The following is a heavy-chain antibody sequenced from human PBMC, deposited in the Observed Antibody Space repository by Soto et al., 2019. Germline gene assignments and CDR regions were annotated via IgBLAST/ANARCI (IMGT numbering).Heavy chain of an antibody. CDR3: ARDPAVDYYDSSGLDWFDP. V-gene: IGHV4-34*01. Sequence: SETLSLTCAVYGGSFSGYYWSWIRQPPGKGLEWIGEINHSGSTNYNPSLQGRVTMTTDTSTSTAFMELRSLRSDDTAVYYCARDPAVDYYDSSGLDWFDPWGQGTLVTVSS. CDR2: INHSGST. J-gene: IGHJ5*02. D-gene: IGHD3-22*01. CDR1: GGSFSGYY.